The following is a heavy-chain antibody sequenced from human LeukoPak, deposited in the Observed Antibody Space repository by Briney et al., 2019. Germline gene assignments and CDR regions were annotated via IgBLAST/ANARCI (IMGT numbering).Heavy chain of an antibody. CDR2: IYYSGST. CDR3: ARGGVEGGAYSSSWQEVEYFQH. CDR1: GGSISSYY. Sequence: SETLSLTCTVSGGSISSYYWSWIRQPPGKGLEWIGYIYYSGSTNYNPSLKSRVTISVDTSKNQFSLKLSSVTAADTAVYYCARGGVEGGAYSSSWQEVEYFQHWGQGTLVTVSS. V-gene: IGHV4-59*01. J-gene: IGHJ1*01. D-gene: IGHD6-13*01.